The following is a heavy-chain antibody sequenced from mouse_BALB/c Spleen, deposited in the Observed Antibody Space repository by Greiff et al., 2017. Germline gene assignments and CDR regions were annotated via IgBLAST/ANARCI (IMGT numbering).Heavy chain of an antibody. CDR3: TREGYGGFAY. CDR2: IYPSDSYT. V-gene: IGHV1-69*02. J-gene: IGHJ3*01. Sequence: QVQLQQSGAELVRPGASVKLSCKASGYTFTSYWINWVKQRPGQGLEWIGNIYPSDSYTNYNQKFKDKATLTVDKSSSTAYMQLSSPTSEDSAVYYCTREGYGGFAYWGQGTLVTVSA. D-gene: IGHD2-2*01. CDR1: GYTFTSYW.